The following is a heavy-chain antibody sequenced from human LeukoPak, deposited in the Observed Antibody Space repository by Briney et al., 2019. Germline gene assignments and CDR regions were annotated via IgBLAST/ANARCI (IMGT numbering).Heavy chain of an antibody. CDR1: GFTFSSYS. Sequence: GGSLRLSCAASGFTFSSYSMNWVRQAPGKGLEWVSSISSSSSYIYYADSVKGRFTIPRDNANNSLYLQMNSLRAEDTAVYYCARDRYGDYDFDYWGQGTLVTVSS. J-gene: IGHJ4*02. V-gene: IGHV3-21*01. CDR3: ARDRYGDYDFDY. D-gene: IGHD4-17*01. CDR2: ISSSSSYI.